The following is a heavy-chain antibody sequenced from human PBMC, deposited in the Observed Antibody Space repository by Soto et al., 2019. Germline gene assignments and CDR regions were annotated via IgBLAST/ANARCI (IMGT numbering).Heavy chain of an antibody. CDR3: AREGPLRVGYYSGMDV. Sequence: QVQLVESGGGVVQPGRSLRLSCAASGFTFSSYAMHWVRQAPGKGLEWVAVISYDGSNKYYADSVKGRFTISRDNSKNALYLQMNSLRAEDTAVYYCAREGPLRVGYYSGMDVWGQGTTVTGSS. CDR2: ISYDGSNK. V-gene: IGHV3-30-3*01. D-gene: IGHD3-16*01. J-gene: IGHJ6*02. CDR1: GFTFSSYA.